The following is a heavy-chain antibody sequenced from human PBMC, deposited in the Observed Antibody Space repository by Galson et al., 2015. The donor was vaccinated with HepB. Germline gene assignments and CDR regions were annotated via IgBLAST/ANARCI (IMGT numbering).Heavy chain of an antibody. CDR2: ISAYSGNG. CDR1: GYTFTRYS. J-gene: IGHJ4*01. CDR3: ARRGMATIGGPTFDY. D-gene: IGHD5-24*01. Sequence: SVKVSCKASGYTFTRYSISWLRQAPGQGLEWLGWISAYSGNGNSVQKVRGRVTMTTDTSTSTAYMELRSLKSDDTAVYYCARRGMATIGGPTFDYWGQGTLVTVSS. V-gene: IGHV1-18*01.